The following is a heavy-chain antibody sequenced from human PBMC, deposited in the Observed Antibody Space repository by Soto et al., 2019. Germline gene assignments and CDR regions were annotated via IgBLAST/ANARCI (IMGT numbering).Heavy chain of an antibody. CDR1: GYTFASYA. D-gene: IGHD6-19*01. Sequence: QVQLVQSGAEVKKPGASVKVSCKASGYTFASYAISWVRQAPGQGLEWMGWISAYNGNTKYAQKFQGRVTMTTDTSTNTAYMELRSLRSDDTAVYYCARDMWQWLVRGLFDYWGQGTLVTVSS. V-gene: IGHV1-18*01. CDR2: ISAYNGNT. CDR3: ARDMWQWLVRGLFDY. J-gene: IGHJ4*02.